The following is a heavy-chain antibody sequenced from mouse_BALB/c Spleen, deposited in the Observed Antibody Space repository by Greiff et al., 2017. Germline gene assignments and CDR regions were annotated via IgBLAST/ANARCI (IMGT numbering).Heavy chain of an antibody. V-gene: IGHV5-17*02. CDR1: GFTFSSFG. J-gene: IGHJ3*01. CDR3: ARSGYGSEFAY. Sequence: EVKLVESGGGLVQPGGSRKLSCAASGFTFSSFGMHWVRQAPEKGLEWVAYISSGSSTIYYADTVKGRFTISRDNPKNTLFLQMTSLRSEDTAMYYCARSGYGSEFAYWGQGTLVTVSA. D-gene: IGHD1-1*01. CDR2: ISSGSSTI.